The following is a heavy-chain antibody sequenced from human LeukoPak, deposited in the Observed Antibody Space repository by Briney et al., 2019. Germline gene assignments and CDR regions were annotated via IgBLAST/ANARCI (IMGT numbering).Heavy chain of an antibody. J-gene: IGHJ4*02. Sequence: GGSLRISCAASGFTFSSYWMSWVRQAPGKGLEWVANIKRDGSEKFQVDSVKGRFTVSRDNAKNSLYLQMNSLRVEDTAVYYCARDLHGHFDSWGQGTLATVSS. CDR2: IKRDGSEK. D-gene: IGHD5-24*01. CDR1: GFTFSSYW. CDR3: ARDLHGHFDS. V-gene: IGHV3-7*03.